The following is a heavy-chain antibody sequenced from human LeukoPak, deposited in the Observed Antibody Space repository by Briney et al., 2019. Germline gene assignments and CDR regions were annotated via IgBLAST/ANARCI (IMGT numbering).Heavy chain of an antibody. CDR2: ISYDGSNK. CDR1: GFPFSSYG. CDR3: AKDQVAVGWTSFDY. J-gene: IGHJ4*02. D-gene: IGHD6-19*01. V-gene: IGHV3-30*18. Sequence: PGGSLRLPCAASGFPFSSYGMHWVRQAPGKGLEWVAVISYDGSNKYYADSVKGRFTISRDNSKNTLYLQMNSLRAEDTAVYYCAKDQVAVGWTSFDYWGQGTLVTVSS.